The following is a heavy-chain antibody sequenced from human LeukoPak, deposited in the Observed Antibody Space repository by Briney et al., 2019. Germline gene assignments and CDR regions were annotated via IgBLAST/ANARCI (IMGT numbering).Heavy chain of an antibody. Sequence: ASVKVSCKASGYTFTSYDINWVRQATGQGLEWMGWMNPNSGNTGYAQKFQGRVTITRNTSISTAYMELSSLRSEDTAVYYCARGRRYSGYLNYWGQGTLVTVSS. V-gene: IGHV1-8*03. D-gene: IGHD5-12*01. CDR3: ARGRRYSGYLNY. CDR2: MNPNSGNT. J-gene: IGHJ4*02. CDR1: GYTFTSYD.